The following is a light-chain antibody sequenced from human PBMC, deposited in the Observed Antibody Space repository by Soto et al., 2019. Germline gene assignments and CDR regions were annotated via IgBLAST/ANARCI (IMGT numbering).Light chain of an antibody. V-gene: IGLV2-14*03. CDR2: DVS. CDR3: SSYTTSSTYV. CDR1: SSDVGGYNY. Sequence: QSVLTQPASVSGSPGQSITISCTGTSSDVGGYNYVSWYQQHPGKAPELMIYDVSSRPSGVSSRFSGSKSGNTASLTISGLLAEDEPDYYCSSYTTSSTYVFGTGTKVTVL. J-gene: IGLJ1*01.